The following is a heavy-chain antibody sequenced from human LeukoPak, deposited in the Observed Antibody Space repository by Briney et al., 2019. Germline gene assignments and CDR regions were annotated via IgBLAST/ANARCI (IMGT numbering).Heavy chain of an antibody. CDR2: IYYSGST. V-gene: IGHV4-59*01. CDR1: GGSISSYY. J-gene: IGHJ6*03. CDR3: ARAGGGTYYYYYQMDV. D-gene: IGHD1-26*01. Sequence: SETLSLTCTVSGGSISSYYWSWIRQPPGKGLEWIGYIYYSGSTNYNPSLKSRVTISVDTSKNQFSLKLSSVTAADTAVYYCARAGGGTYYYYYQMDVWGKGTTVTISS.